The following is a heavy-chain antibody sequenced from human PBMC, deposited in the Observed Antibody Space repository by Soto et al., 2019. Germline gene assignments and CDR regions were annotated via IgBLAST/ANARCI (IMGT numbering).Heavy chain of an antibody. D-gene: IGHD3-22*01. CDR1: GGTISSSSYS. CDR3: ARRYYYDSSGYYGY. J-gene: IGHJ4*02. CDR2: IYYSGST. V-gene: IGHV4-39*01. Sequence: SDTLSLTCTVSGGTISSSSYSWGWIRQPPGKGLEWIGSIYYSGSTYYNPSLKSRVTISVDTSKNQFSLKLSSVTAADTAVYYCARRYYYDSSGYYGYWGQGTLVTVSS.